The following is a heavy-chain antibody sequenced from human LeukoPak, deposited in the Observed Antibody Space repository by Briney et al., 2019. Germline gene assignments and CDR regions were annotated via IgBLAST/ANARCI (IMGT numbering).Heavy chain of an antibody. V-gene: IGHV3-48*02. CDR1: GFTFSSYS. CDR2: ISSSSSTI. Sequence: GGSLRLSCAASGFTFSSYSMSWVRQAPGKGLEWVSYISSSSSTIYYADSVKGRFTISRDNAKNSLYLQMNSLRDEDTAVYYCARDGMVRGVIIWDVFDIWGQGTMVTVSS. J-gene: IGHJ3*02. D-gene: IGHD3-10*01. CDR3: ARDGMVRGVIIWDVFDI.